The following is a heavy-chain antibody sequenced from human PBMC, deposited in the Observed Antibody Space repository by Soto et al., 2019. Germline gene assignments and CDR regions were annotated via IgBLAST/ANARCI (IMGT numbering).Heavy chain of an antibody. CDR2: VSQDGTA. Sequence: VQLLESGGGLAQPGGSLRLSCAASGFTFSTYTMAWVRQAPGRGPEWVAGVSQDGTAHYADSVKGRFTISRDNSRDTVYLQMITLRGEDTAVYDCEKDMRPDGVWDFDYWGQGTLVTVSS. V-gene: IGHV3-23*01. D-gene: IGHD4-17*01. CDR1: GFTFSTYT. CDR3: EKDMRPDGVWDFDY. J-gene: IGHJ4*02.